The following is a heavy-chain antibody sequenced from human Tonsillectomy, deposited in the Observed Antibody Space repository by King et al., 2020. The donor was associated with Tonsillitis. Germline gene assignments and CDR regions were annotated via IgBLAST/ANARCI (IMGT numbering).Heavy chain of an antibody. CDR2: ISYAGSNQ. CDR3: ARVMITFGGGIAPLLGIDY. J-gene: IGHJ4*02. D-gene: IGHD3-16*02. V-gene: IGHV3-33*05. CDR1: GFTFSSYG. Sequence: VQLVESGGGVVQPGRSLRLSCAASGFTFSSYGMHWVRQAPGKGLEWLAVISYAGSNQYYADSVKGRFTISIDNSKNTLYLQMNSLRAEDTAVYYCARVMITFGGGIAPLLGIDYWGQGTLVTVCS.